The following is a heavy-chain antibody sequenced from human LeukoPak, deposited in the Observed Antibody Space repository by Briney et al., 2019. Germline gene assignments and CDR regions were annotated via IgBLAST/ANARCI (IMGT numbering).Heavy chain of an antibody. V-gene: IGHV4-59*01. J-gene: IGHJ4*02. CDR2: IYYSGST. CDR3: ASFPAGGDQKDY. CDR1: GFTFGDYA. Sequence: GSLRLSCTASGFTFGDYAMSWIRQPPGKGLEWIGYIYYSGSTNYNPSLKSRVTISVDTSKNQFSLKLSSVTAADTAVYYCASFPAGGDQKDYWGQGTLVTVSS. D-gene: IGHD2-21*02.